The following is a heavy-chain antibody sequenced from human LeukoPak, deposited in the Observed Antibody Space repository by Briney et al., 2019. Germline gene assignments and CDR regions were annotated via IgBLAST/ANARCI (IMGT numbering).Heavy chain of an antibody. CDR1: GFTFSSYS. J-gene: IGHJ4*02. Sequence: GGSLRLSCAASGFTFSSYSMNWVRQAPGKGLEWVSSISSSSSYIYYADSVKGRFTISRDNAKNSLYLQMSSLRAEDTAVYYCARDRCSSTSCFNDYWGQGTLVTVSS. V-gene: IGHV3-21*01. CDR2: ISSSSSYI. D-gene: IGHD2-2*01. CDR3: ARDRCSSTSCFNDY.